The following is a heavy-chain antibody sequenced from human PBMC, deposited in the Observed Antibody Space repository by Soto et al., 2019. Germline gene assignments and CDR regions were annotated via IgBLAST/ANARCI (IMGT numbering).Heavy chain of an antibody. CDR1: GFTFTSSA. V-gene: IGHV1-58*01. CDR2: IVVGSGNT. Sequence: SVKVSCTASGFTFTSSAVQWVRQARGQRLEWIGWIVVGSGNTNYAQKFQERVTITRDMSTSTAYMELSSLRSEDTAVYYCAAGAQQLVLEHFALSGRGNMVTV. J-gene: IGHJ2*01. CDR3: AAGAQQLVLEHFAL. D-gene: IGHD6-13*01.